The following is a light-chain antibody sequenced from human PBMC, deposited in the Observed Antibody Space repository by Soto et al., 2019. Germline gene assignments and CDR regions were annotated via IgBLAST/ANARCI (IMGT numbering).Light chain of an antibody. CDR2: TAS. CDR1: QGISSY. J-gene: IGKJ2*01. Sequence: DIQMTQSPSSLSASAGDRVTITCRASQGISSYLAWYQQKTGKVPQILIYTASYLQTGVPSRFSGSGSGTDFTLTISRLQPEDVATYYCQKYNSAPHTFGQGTKLEIK. CDR3: QKYNSAPHT. V-gene: IGKV1-27*01.